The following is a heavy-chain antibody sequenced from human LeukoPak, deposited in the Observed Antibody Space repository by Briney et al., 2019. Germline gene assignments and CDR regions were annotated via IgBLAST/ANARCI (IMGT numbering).Heavy chain of an antibody. V-gene: IGHV3-23*01. CDR2: IFGRGGSP. CDR1: GFTFGSHA. J-gene: IGHJ4*02. D-gene: IGHD5-18*01. CDR3: GKTTVGYSSGQKPAWPVDY. Sequence: GGSLRLSCEASGFTFGSHAMYWVRQAPGKGLEGVAGIFGRGGSPHYADPVKGRFTISRDNSRNTAYLQINSLRAEDTAVYYCGKTTVGYSSGQKPAWPVDYWGQGTLVTVSS.